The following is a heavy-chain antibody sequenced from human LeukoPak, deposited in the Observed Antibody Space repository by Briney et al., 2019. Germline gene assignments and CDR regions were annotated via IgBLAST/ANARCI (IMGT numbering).Heavy chain of an antibody. D-gene: IGHD6-6*01. J-gene: IGHJ4*02. CDR3: ARNHPLYSSSSVDY. CDR2: ISAYNGNT. V-gene: IGHV1-18*01. CDR1: GYIFTSYG. Sequence: GASVKVSCKASGYIFTSYGISWVRQAPGQGREWMGWISAYNGNTNYAQKLQGRVTMTTDTSTRTAYMELRSLRSDDTAVYYCARNHPLYSSSSVDYWGQGTLVTVSS.